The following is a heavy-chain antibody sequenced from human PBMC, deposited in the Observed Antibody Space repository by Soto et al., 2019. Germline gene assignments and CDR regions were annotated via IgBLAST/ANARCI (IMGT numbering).Heavy chain of an antibody. Sequence: QVQLVQSGAAVRTPGASVKVSCQASGYTFTSYDINWVRQATGQGPEWMGWMNPDSGNTGYVQKFHGRGTMSWNTAISTAYMELSSLRSEDTAVYYCARSVGGANVNFDYWGQGTMVTVSS. D-gene: IGHD2-15*01. CDR3: ARSVGGANVNFDY. V-gene: IGHV1-8*01. J-gene: IGHJ4*02. CDR1: GYTFTSYD. CDR2: MNPDSGNT.